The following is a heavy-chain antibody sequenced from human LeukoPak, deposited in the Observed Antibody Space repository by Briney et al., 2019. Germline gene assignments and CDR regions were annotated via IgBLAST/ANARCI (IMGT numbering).Heavy chain of an antibody. V-gene: IGHV4-61*02. Sequence: PSQTLSLTCTVSGGSVSSGSYQWSWIRQPAGKGLEWIGRIYTSGSTNYDPSLESRVIISMDTSKNQFSLRLNSVTAADTAVYYCARENRDFWSGYFPFDYWGQGTLVTVSS. CDR3: ARENRDFWSGYFPFDY. CDR1: GGSVSSGSYQ. CDR2: IYTSGST. J-gene: IGHJ4*02. D-gene: IGHD3-3*01.